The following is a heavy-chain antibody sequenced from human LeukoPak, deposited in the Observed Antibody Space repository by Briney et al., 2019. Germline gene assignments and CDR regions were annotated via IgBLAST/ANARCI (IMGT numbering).Heavy chain of an antibody. Sequence: TPSETLSLTCTVSGGSLNSHYWAWIRQPPGKGLEWIGYIYYNGNTNYNPSLKSRVTISVDTSKNHFSLRLISVTAADTAMYYCARHSGHTVAFDIWGQGTMVTVSS. J-gene: IGHJ3*02. D-gene: IGHD6-25*01. V-gene: IGHV4-59*11. CDR3: ARHSGHTVAFDI. CDR2: IYYNGNT. CDR1: GGSLNSHY.